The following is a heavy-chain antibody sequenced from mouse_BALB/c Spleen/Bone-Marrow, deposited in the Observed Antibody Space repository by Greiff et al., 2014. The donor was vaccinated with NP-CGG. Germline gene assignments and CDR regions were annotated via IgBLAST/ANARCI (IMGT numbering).Heavy chain of an antibody. V-gene: IGHV1S22*01. J-gene: IGHJ3*01. D-gene: IGHD1-1*01. Sequence: LQQYGSELVRPGASVKLSCKASGYTFTSYWMHWVKQRHGQGLEWIGNIYPGSGSTNYDEKFKSKGTLTVDTSSSTAYMHLSSLTSEDSAVYYCTRNYGSSYPSWFAYWGQGTLVTVSA. CDR2: IYPGSGST. CDR3: TRNYGSSYPSWFAY. CDR1: GYTFTSYW.